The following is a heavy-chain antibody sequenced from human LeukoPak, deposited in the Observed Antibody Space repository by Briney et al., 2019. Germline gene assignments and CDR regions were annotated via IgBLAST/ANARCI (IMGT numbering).Heavy chain of an antibody. J-gene: IGHJ5*02. D-gene: IGHD3-10*01. CDR1: GGTFSSYA. CDR3: ARSGRARLGGSWFDP. Sequence: GASVKVSCKASGGTFSSYAISWVRQAPGQGLEWMGGIIPIFGTADYAQKFQGRVTITADESTSTAYMELSSLRSEDTAVYYYARSGRARLGGSWFDPWGQGTLVTVSS. CDR2: IIPIFGTA. V-gene: IGHV1-69*13.